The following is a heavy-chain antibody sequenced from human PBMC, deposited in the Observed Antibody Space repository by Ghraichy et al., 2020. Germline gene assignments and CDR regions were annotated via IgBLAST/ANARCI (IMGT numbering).Heavy chain of an antibody. CDR1: GYTFTSYG. Sequence: ASVKVSCKASGYTFTSYGISWVRQAPGQGLEWMGWISAYNGNTNYAQKLQGRVTMTTDTSTSTAYMELRSLRSDDTAVYYCARDRHCSSTSCSRQRQRVVFYYWGQGTLVAFSS. V-gene: IGHV1-18*01. D-gene: IGHD2-2*01. CDR3: ARDRHCSSTSCSRQRQRVVFYY. CDR2: ISAYNGNT. J-gene: IGHJ4*02.